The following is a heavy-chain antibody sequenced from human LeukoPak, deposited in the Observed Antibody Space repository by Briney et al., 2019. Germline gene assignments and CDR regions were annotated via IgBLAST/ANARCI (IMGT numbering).Heavy chain of an antibody. CDR3: AHRHIGDRPFDP. CDR2: IFWTDEK. CDR1: GFSLSTSAMG. J-gene: IGHJ5*02. D-gene: IGHD6-6*01. V-gene: IGHV2-5*01. Sequence: SGPTLVNPTQALTLTCTFSGFSLSTSAMGVSWIRQPPGKALEWLALIFWTDEKHYSPSLKSRLTITKDTSKNQVVLTMTNMDPVDTATYYCAHRHIGDRPFDPWGQGTLVTVSS.